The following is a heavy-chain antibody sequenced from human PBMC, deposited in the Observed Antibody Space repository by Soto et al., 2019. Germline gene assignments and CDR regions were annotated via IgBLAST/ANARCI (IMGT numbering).Heavy chain of an antibody. CDR1: GGSISGYY. J-gene: IGHJ4*02. CDR2: IYYSGST. V-gene: IGHV4-39*01. D-gene: IGHD7-27*01. CDR3: ARRWGYSFDY. Sequence: QLQLQESGPGLVKPSETLSLTCTVSGGSISGYYWGWIRRPPGKGLEWIGSIYYSGSTYYNPSLKSRVTISVDTSKNQFSLKLSSVTAADTAVYYCARRWGYSFDYWGQGTLVTVSS.